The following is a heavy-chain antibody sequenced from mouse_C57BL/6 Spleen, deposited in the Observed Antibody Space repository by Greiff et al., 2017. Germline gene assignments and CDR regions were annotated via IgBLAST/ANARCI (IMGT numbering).Heavy chain of an antibody. J-gene: IGHJ4*01. CDR3: ARAYGSRDYYAMDY. Sequence: QVQLKQPGAELVKPGASVKLSCKASGYTFTSYWMHWVKQRPGQGLEWIGMIHPNSGSTNYNEKFKSKATLTVDKSSSTAYMQLSSLTSEDSAVYYCARAYGSRDYYAMDYWGQGTSVTVSS. V-gene: IGHV1-64*01. CDR1: GYTFTSYW. CDR2: IHPNSGST. D-gene: IGHD1-1*01.